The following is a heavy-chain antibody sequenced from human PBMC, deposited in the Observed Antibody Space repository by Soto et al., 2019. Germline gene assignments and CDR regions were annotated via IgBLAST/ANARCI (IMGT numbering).Heavy chain of an antibody. CDR3: GYDSSGYIDS. D-gene: IGHD3-22*01. V-gene: IGHV1-46*01. CDR2: INPSGGST. CDR1: GYTFTSYY. Sequence: ASVKVSCKASGYTFTSYYMHWVRQAPGQGLEWMGIINPSGGSTSYAQKYQGRVTMTRDTSTSTVYMELSSLRSEDTAVYYCGYDSSGYIDSWGQGTLVTVSS. J-gene: IGHJ4*02.